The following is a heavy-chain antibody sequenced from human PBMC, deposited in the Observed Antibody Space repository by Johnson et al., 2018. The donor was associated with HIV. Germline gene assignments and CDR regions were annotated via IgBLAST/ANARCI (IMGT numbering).Heavy chain of an antibody. CDR2: INSDGSST. V-gene: IGHV3-20*04. CDR3: ARQLKYYYDSSGGGCNTPGDV. Sequence: VQLVESGGGVVRPGGSLRLSCAASGFTFDDYGMSWVRQAPGKGLEWVSGINSDGSSTSYADSVKGRFTISRDNAKNTLYLQMNSLRAEDTAVYYCARQLKYYYDSSGGGCNTPGDVWGQGTMVTVSS. J-gene: IGHJ3*01. D-gene: IGHD3-22*01. CDR1: GFTFDDYG.